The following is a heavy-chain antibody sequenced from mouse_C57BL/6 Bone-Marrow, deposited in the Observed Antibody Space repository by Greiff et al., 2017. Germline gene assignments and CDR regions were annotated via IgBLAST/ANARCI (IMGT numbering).Heavy chain of an antibody. V-gene: IGHV1-42*01. CDR2: INPSTGGT. J-gene: IGHJ3*01. CDR1: GYSFTGYY. CDR3: ARKERAWFAD. Sequence: VQLKQSGPELVKPGASVKISCKASGYSFTGYYMNWVKQSPEKSLEWIGEINPSTGGTTYNQKFKAKATLTVDKSSSTAYMQLKRLTSEDSAVXYCARKERAWFADWGQGTLVTVSA.